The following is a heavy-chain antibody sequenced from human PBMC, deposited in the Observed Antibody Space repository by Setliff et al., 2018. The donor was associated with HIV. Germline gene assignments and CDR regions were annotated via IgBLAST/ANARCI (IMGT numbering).Heavy chain of an antibody. J-gene: IGHJ5*02. CDR3: ARGSRGVLVGIDP. V-gene: IGHV4-39*07. Sequence: SETLSLTCTVSGDSVNDRSYFWGWIRQPPGKGLEWIGTFYYNGDSRYNPSLKSRVTISVDTSKNQFSLKLSSVTAADTAVYYCARGSRGVLVGIDPWGQGTLVTVSS. CDR1: GDSVNDRSYF. CDR2: FYYNGDS. D-gene: IGHD3-10*01.